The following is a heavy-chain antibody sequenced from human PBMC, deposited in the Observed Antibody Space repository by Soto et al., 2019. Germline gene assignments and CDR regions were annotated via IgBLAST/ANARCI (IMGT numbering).Heavy chain of an antibody. D-gene: IGHD2-2*01. CDR1: GGSISSGPYS. CDR2: FYYSGST. V-gene: IGHV4-39*01. J-gene: IGHJ6*02. CDR3: ARLGGYCSSTSCYGYYGMDV. Sequence: QLQLQESGPGLVKPSETLSLTCTVSGGSISSGPYSWGWIRQPPGKGLEWIGTFYYSGSTNYNPSFESRVTISVDTAKNSFSLKVSSVSAADTAVYYCARLGGYCSSTSCYGYYGMDVWGQGTTVTVSS.